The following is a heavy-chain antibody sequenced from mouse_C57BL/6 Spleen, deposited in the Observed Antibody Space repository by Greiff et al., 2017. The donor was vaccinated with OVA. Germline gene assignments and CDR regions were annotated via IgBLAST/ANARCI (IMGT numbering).Heavy chain of an antibody. CDR3: ARRGPYYGLYYFDY. V-gene: IGHV1-82*01. D-gene: IGHD1-1*01. Sequence: VKLQESGPELVKPGASVKISCKASGYAFSSSWMNWVKQRPGKGLEWIGRIYPGDGDTNYNGKFKGKATLTADKSSSTAYMQLSSLTSEDSAVYFCARRGPYYGLYYFDYWGQGTTLTVSS. CDR1: GYAFSSSW. J-gene: IGHJ2*01. CDR2: IYPGDGDT.